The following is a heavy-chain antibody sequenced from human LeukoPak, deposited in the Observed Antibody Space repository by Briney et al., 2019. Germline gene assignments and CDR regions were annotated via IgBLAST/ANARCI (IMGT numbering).Heavy chain of an antibody. CDR2: INPNSGGT. D-gene: IGHD3-3*01. CDR3: ARSYYDFWSAHYFDY. V-gene: IGHV1-2*02. CDR1: GYTFTGYY. Sequence: ASVTVSSTAAGYTFTGYYMHWVRPAPGQGLEWMGWINPNSGGTNYAQKFQGRVTMTRDTSISTAYMELSRLRSDDTAVYYCARSYYDFWSAHYFDYWGQGTLVTVSS. J-gene: IGHJ4*02.